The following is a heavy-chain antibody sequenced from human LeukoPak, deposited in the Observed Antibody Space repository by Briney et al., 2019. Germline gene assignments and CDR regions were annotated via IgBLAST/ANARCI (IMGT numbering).Heavy chain of an antibody. CDR2: ISWNSGSI. CDR1: GFTFDDYA. J-gene: IGHJ4*02. Sequence: PGGSLRLSCAASGFTFDDYAMLWVRQAPGKGLEWASGISWNSGSIGYADSVKGRFTISRDNAKNSLYLQMNSLRAEDTALYYCAKDINDSRGEAFDYWGQGTLVTVSS. CDR3: AKDINDSRGEAFDY. D-gene: IGHD3-22*01. V-gene: IGHV3-9*01.